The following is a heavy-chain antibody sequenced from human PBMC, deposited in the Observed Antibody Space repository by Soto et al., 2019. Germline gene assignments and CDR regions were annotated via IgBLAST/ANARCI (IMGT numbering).Heavy chain of an antibody. D-gene: IGHD3-22*01. Sequence: PGGSLRLSCAASGFTFSSYAMSWVRQAPGKGLEWVSAISGSGGSTYYADSVKGWFTISRNNSKNTLYLQMNSLRAEDTAVYYCAKGDMYYYDSSGLVGSFDYWGQGTLVTVSS. J-gene: IGHJ4*02. CDR3: AKGDMYYYDSSGLVGSFDY. CDR1: GFTFSSYA. CDR2: ISGSGGST. V-gene: IGHV3-23*01.